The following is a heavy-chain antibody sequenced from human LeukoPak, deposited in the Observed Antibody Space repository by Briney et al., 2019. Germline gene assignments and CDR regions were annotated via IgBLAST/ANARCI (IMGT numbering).Heavy chain of an antibody. Sequence: PSETLSLTCAVYGGSFSGYYWSWIRQPPGKGLEWIGEINHSGSTYYNPSLKSRVTISVDTSKNQFSLKLSSVTAADTALYYCARVVDSYYNYMDVWGKGTTVTVSS. CDR3: ARVVDSYYNYMDV. CDR1: GGSFSGYY. V-gene: IGHV4-34*01. J-gene: IGHJ6*03. CDR2: INHSGST.